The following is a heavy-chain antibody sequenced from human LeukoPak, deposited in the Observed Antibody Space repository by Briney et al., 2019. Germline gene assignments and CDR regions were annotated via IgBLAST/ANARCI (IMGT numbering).Heavy chain of an antibody. Sequence: SETLSLTCIVSGGSISSSSHYWGGIRQPPGKGLEWIGSIYYSGSTYYSPSLKSRVTISVDTSKNQFSLKLRSVTAADTVVYNCARHWAYCSGGTCYSFDDWGQGTLVTVSS. J-gene: IGHJ4*02. D-gene: IGHD2-15*01. CDR2: IYYSGST. CDR3: ARHWAYCSGGTCYSFDD. V-gene: IGHV4-39*01. CDR1: GGSISSSSHY.